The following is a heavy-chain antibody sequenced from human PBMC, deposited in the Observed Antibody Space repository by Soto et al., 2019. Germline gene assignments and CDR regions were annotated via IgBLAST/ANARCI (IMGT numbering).Heavy chain of an antibody. CDR3: ASSYSNLDYYYYYGMDV. V-gene: IGHV4-30-4*01. D-gene: IGHD4-4*01. J-gene: IGHJ6*02. CDR1: GGSISSGDYY. Sequence: LSLTCTVSGGSISSGDYYWSWIRQPPGKGLEWIGYIYYSGSTYYNPSLKSRVTISVDTSKNQFSLKLSSVTAADTAVYYCASSYSNLDYYYYYGMDVWGQGTTVTVSS. CDR2: IYYSGST.